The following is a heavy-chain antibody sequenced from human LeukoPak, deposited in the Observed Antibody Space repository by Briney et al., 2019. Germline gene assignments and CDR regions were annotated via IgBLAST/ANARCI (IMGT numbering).Heavy chain of an antibody. Sequence: ASVKVSCKASGYTFTGYYMHWVRQAPGQGLEWMGWINPNSGGTNYAQKFQGRVTMTRDTSTSTAYMELSRLTSDDTAVYYCAKDFQATPINWGQGTLVTVSS. V-gene: IGHV1-2*02. D-gene: IGHD5-12*01. J-gene: IGHJ4*02. CDR1: GYTFTGYY. CDR2: INPNSGGT. CDR3: AKDFQATPIN.